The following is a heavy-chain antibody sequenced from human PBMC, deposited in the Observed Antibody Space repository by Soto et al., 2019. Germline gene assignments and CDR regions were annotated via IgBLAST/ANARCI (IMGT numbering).Heavy chain of an antibody. CDR1: GFTFSSYA. J-gene: IGHJ4*02. V-gene: IGHV3-30-3*01. CDR2: ISYDGSNK. CDR3: ARALLRSCSGGSCYPDY. D-gene: IGHD2-15*01. Sequence: QVQLVESGGGVVQPGRSLRLSCAASGFTFSSYAMHWVRQAPGKGLEWVAVISYDGSNKYYADSVKGRFTISRHNSKYTLYLQMNSLRAEDTAVYYCARALLRSCSGGSCYPDYWGKVTLVTVSS.